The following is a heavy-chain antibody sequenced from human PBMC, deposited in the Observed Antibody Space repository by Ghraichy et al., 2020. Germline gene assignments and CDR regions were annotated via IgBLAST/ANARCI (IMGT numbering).Heavy chain of an antibody. J-gene: IGHJ4*02. Sequence: SETLSLTCTVSGGSISSGSYYWSWIRQPAGKGLEWIGRIYTSGSTNSNPSLKSRVTISVDTSKNQFSLKLSSVTAADTAVYYCAGSGWRHALNDYWGQGTLVTVSS. D-gene: IGHD6-19*01. CDR2: IYTSGST. CDR3: AGSGWRHALNDY. V-gene: IGHV4-61*02. CDR1: GGSISSGSYY.